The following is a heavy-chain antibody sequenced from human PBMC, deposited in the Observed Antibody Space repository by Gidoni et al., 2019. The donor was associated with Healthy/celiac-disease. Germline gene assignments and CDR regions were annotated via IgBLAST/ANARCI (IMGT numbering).Heavy chain of an antibody. Sequence: QLQLQESGPGLVKPSETLSLTCTVSGGSISSSSYYWGWIRQPPGKGLEWIGSIYYSGSTYYNPSLKSRATISVDTSKNQFSLKLSSVTAADTAVYYCARHTPSFNWFDPWGQGTLVTVSS. J-gene: IGHJ5*02. CDR1: GGSISSSSYY. V-gene: IGHV4-39*01. CDR2: IYYSGST. CDR3: ARHTPSFNWFDP.